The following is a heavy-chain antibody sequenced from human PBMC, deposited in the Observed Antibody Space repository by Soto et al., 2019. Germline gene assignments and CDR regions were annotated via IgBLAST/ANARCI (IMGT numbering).Heavy chain of an antibody. CDR2: IYYSGST. V-gene: IGHV4-31*03. CDR3: ARGGRYSGSWYSPHQLEYYYGMDV. D-gene: IGHD6-13*01. Sequence: SETLSLTCTVSGGSISSGGYYWSWIRQHPGKGLEWIGYIYYSGSTYYNPSLKSRVTISVDTSKNQFSLKLSSVTDADTAVYYCARGGRYSGSWYSPHQLEYYYGMDVWGQGTTVTVSS. J-gene: IGHJ6*02. CDR1: GGSISSGGYY.